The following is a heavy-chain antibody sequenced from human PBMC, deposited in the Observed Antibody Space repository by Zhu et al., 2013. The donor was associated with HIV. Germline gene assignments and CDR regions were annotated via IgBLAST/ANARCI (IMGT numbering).Heavy chain of an antibody. Sequence: QVXLMQSGAEVKKPGASVKVSCKASGYTFSDSYIHWVRQAPGQGLEWMGWINPKSGATNYGQSFQGRVTMTRDTSTTTTYMELSRLRSDDTAVYYCARAPPYSGMYGVDYWGQGVLLSVSS. CDR2: INPKSGAT. CDR1: GYTFSDSY. J-gene: IGHJ4*02. CDR3: ARAPPYSGMYGVDY. V-gene: IGHV1-2*02. D-gene: IGHD1-26*01.